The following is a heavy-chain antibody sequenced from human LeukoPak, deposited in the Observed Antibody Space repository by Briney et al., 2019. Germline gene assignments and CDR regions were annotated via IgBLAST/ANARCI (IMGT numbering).Heavy chain of an antibody. J-gene: IGHJ3*02. D-gene: IGHD1-20*01. CDR2: IYYSGST. CDR1: GGSISSYY. Sequence: SETLSLTCTVSGGSISSYYWSWIRQPPGKGLEWIGYIYYSGSTNYNPSLKSRVTISVDTSKNQFSLKLSSVTAADTAVYYCARVTGTTKEAAFDIWGQGTMVTVSS. V-gene: IGHV4-59*12. CDR3: ARVTGTTKEAAFDI.